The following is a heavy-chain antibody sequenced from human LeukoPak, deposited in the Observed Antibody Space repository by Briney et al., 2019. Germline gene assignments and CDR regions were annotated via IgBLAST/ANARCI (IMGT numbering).Heavy chain of an antibody. J-gene: IGHJ4*02. CDR3: ARGPNFNYDFWSGSRSGYDY. D-gene: IGHD3-3*01. CDR1: GDSVSSNSAA. Sequence: SQTLSLTCAISGDSVSSNSAAWNWIRQSPPRGLEWLGRTYYRSKWYNDYAVSVKSRITINPDTSKNQFSLQLNSVTPEDTAVYYCARGPNFNYDFWSGSRSGYDYWGQGTLVTVSS. CDR2: TYYRSKWYN. V-gene: IGHV6-1*01.